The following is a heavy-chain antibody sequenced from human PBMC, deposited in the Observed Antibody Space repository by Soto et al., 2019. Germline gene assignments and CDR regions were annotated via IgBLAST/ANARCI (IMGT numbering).Heavy chain of an antibody. Sequence: PSETLSLTCAVYGGSFSGYYWSWIRQPPGKGLEWIGEINHSGSTNYNPSLKSRVTISVDTSKNQFSLKLSSVTAADTAVYYCARVTQQLLLGSLADRQAQYYYYGMDVWGQGTTVTVSS. V-gene: IGHV4-34*01. CDR1: GGSFSGYY. J-gene: IGHJ6*02. D-gene: IGHD6-13*01. CDR3: ARVTQQLLLGSLADRQAQYYYYGMDV. CDR2: INHSGST.